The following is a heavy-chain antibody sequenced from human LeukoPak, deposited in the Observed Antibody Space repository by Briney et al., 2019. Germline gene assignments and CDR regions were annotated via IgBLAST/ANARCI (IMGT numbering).Heavy chain of an antibody. J-gene: IGHJ3*02. CDR2: RKQDGSER. D-gene: IGHD1-14*01. CDR1: GVTSSSDR. V-gene: IGHV3-7*04. CDR3: ARAGVGAFDI. Sequence: PVGSLRLSCAASGVTSSSDRMNWGRQAPGKGLDWVANRKQDGSERSDVGSVKGRFNISRDNAKNQMYLQMNTLRAEDTAVYYCARAGVGAFDIWGQGTMVTVSS.